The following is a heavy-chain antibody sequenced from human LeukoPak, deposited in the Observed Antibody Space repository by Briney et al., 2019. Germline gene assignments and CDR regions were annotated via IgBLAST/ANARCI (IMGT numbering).Heavy chain of an antibody. CDR1: GVSISSGSNS. J-gene: IGHJ4*02. CDR3: ARFSDIVATFDY. CDR2: IYASGRN. Sequence: PSETLSLTCTASGVSISSGSNSWSWLRQPAGKGLECNVRIYASGRNNYHPSHRRPINISVDTSKDQFSLKLSSGTAADTAVYDWARFSDIVATFDYWGQGTLVTVSA. V-gene: IGHV4-61*02. D-gene: IGHD5-12*01.